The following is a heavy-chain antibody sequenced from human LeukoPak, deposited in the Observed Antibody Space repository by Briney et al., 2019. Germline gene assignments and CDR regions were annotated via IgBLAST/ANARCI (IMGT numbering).Heavy chain of an antibody. CDR3: ARGDYYDSSGYPPSYYFDY. CDR1: GGTFSSYA. V-gene: IGHV1-69*13. CDR2: IIPIFGTA. J-gene: IGHJ4*02. Sequence: SVKVSCTASGGTFSSYAISWVRQAPGQGLEWMGGIIPIFGTANYAQKFQGRVTITADESTSTAYMELSSLRSEDTAVYYCARGDYYDSSGYPPSYYFDYWGQGTLVTVSS. D-gene: IGHD3-22*01.